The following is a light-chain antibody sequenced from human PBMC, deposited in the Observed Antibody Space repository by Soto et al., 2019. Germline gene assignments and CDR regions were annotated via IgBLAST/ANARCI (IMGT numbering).Light chain of an antibody. J-gene: IGKJ5*01. CDR1: QTVNRN. CDR2: AAS. V-gene: IGKV3-15*01. CDR3: QQYNDWPPIT. Sequence: EIVLTQPPATLSVSPGERVTLSCRASQTVNRNLAWDQQKPGQGPSLLIYAASTRANGVPARFSGTGSGTEFTLTISTLQSEDFAIYYCQQYNDWPPITFGQGTRLEIK.